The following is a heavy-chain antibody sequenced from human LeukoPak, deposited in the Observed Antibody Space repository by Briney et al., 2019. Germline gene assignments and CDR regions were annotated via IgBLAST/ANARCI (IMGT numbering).Heavy chain of an antibody. J-gene: IGHJ4*02. CDR1: GGSISGSSYY. V-gene: IGHV4-39*01. CDR3: VAEEYGTGSYYKSAF. D-gene: IGHD3-10*01. CDR2: IYYSGST. Sequence: SETLSLTCTVSGGSISGSSYYWGWIRQPPGKGLEWIGSIYYSGSTYYNPSLESRVTVSTDRSKTLCSLKLTSVTAADTAVYYCVAEEYGTGSYYKSAFWGKGALVTVSS.